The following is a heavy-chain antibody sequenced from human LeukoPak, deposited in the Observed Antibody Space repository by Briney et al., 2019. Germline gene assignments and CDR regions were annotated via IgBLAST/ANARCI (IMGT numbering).Heavy chain of an antibody. D-gene: IGHD4-17*01. Sequence: PSETLSLTCAVYGGSFSGYYWSWIRQPPGKGLEWIGSIYYSGSTYYNPSLKSRVTISVDTSKNQFSLRLNSVTAADTAMYYCARFYYGDFNFDYWGQGTLVTVSS. V-gene: IGHV4-34*01. CDR3: ARFYYGDFNFDY. CDR2: IYYSGST. J-gene: IGHJ4*02. CDR1: GGSFSGYY.